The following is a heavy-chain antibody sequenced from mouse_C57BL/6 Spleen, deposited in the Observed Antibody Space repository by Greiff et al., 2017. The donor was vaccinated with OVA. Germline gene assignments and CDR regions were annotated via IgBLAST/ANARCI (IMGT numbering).Heavy chain of an antibody. Sequence: EVMLVESGGDLVKPGGSLKLSCAASGFTFSSYGMSWVRQTPDKRLEWVATISSGGSYTYYPDSVKGRFTISRDNAKNTLYLQMSSLKSEDTAMYYCARLLRWLFAYWGQGTLVTVSA. V-gene: IGHV5-6*01. CDR2: ISSGGSYT. CDR1: GFTFSSYG. D-gene: IGHD1-1*02. J-gene: IGHJ3*01. CDR3: ARLLRWLFAY.